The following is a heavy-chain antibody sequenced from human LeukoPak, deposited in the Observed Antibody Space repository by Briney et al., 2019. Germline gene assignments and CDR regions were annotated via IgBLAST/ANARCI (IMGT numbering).Heavy chain of an antibody. D-gene: IGHD2-21*02. J-gene: IGHJ4*02. V-gene: IGHV3-21*04. CDR2: ISSSSSYI. Sequence: GGSLRLSCAASGFTFSSYSMNWVRQAPGKGLEWVSSISSSSSYIYYADSVKGRFTISRDNAKNSLYLQMNSLRAEDTAVYYCARQARLAYCGGDCYSWGQGTLVTVSS. CDR1: GFTFSSYS. CDR3: ARQARLAYCGGDCYS.